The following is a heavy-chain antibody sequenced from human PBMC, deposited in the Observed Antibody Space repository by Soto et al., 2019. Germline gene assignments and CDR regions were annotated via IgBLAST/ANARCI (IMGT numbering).Heavy chain of an antibody. J-gene: IGHJ4*02. D-gene: IGHD6-25*01. Sequence: GGSLGLSCEASGVTFTNAWMNWVCRAPGKGLEWVGRIKGKSDGGTTDSAAPVKGRFTISRDDSKNTLYLQMSSLKTEDTAVYYCTTDSGSGSWFSNYWGQGALVTVSS. CDR1: GVTFTNAW. V-gene: IGHV3-15*07. CDR3: TTDSGSGSWFSNY. CDR2: IKGKSDGGTT.